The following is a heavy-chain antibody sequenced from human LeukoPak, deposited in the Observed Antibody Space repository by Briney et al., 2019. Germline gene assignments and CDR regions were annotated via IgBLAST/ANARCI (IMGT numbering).Heavy chain of an antibody. V-gene: IGHV3-7*01. D-gene: IGHD6-19*01. Sequence: PGGSLRHSCAASGFTFTSYWMSWVRQAPGKGLEWLANIKQDGSEKYYVDSVKGRFTISRDNAKNSLYLQMNSLRAEDTAVYYCVRAQSSALDYWGQGTLVTVSS. CDR3: VRAQSSALDY. J-gene: IGHJ4*02. CDR2: IKQDGSEK. CDR1: GFTFTSYW.